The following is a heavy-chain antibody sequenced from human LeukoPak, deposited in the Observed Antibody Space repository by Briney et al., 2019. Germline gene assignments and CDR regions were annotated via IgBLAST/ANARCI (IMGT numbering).Heavy chain of an antibody. CDR3: GKQLGSCSDGSCYFPY. D-gene: IGHD2-15*01. Sequence: PGGSLRLSCAASGFTFSSSAMSWVRQAPGKGLEWVSAISNNGGYTYYADSVQGRFTISRDNSKSTLCLQMNSLRAEDTAVYYCGKQLGSCSDGSCYFPYWGQGTLVTVSS. J-gene: IGHJ4*02. CDR2: ISNNGGYT. V-gene: IGHV3-23*01. CDR1: GFTFSSSA.